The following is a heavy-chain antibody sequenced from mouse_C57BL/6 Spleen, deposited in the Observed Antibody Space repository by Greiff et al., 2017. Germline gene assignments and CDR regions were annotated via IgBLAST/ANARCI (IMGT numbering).Heavy chain of an antibody. CDR3: ARLYGSSLAWFAY. D-gene: IGHD1-1*01. J-gene: IGHJ3*01. Sequence: EVKLQESGGGLVQPGGSLKLSCAASGFTFSDYYMYWVRQTPEKRLEWVAYISNGGGSTYYPDTVKGRFTISRDNAKNTLYLQMSRLKSEDTAMYYCARLYGSSLAWFAYWGQGTLVTVSA. V-gene: IGHV5-12*01. CDR1: GFTFSDYY. CDR2: ISNGGGST.